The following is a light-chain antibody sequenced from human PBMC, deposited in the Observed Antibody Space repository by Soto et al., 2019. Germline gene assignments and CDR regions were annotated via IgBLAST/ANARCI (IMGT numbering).Light chain of an antibody. CDR3: QQTYSTPYT. J-gene: IGKJ2*01. CDR1: QSISNY. V-gene: IGKV1-39*01. Sequence: DIQMTQSPSSLSASVGDRVTITCRASQSISNYLNWYQQKPGKAPKLLIYAASSLQSGVSSRFSGSGSGTDSTLTISSLQPEDFATYYCQQTYSTPYTFGQGTKLEIK. CDR2: AAS.